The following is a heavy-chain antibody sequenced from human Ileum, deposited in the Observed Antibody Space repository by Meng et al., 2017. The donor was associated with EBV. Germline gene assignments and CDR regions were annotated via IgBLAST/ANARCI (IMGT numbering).Heavy chain of an antibody. V-gene: IGHV4-61*03. CDR3: AGGRAGYGGYKT. CDR2: ILSGNT. J-gene: IGHJ4*02. CDR1: CGSVSSGDYH. Sequence: QLQLLGSGPGLVKPSETLSTTCTFSCGSVSSGDYHWSWIRQPPGKGLEWIGYILSGNTNYDPSLTNRVTISVDTSKNHFSLKLTSVTAADTAVYYCAGGRAGYGGYKTWGQGTLVTVSS. D-gene: IGHD5-12*01.